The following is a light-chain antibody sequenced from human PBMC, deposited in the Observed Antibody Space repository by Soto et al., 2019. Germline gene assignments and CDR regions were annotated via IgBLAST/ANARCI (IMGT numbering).Light chain of an antibody. V-gene: IGKV3-11*01. J-gene: IGKJ4*01. Sequence: EIVLTQSPATLSLSPGERATLSCRASQSVSNYLAWYQQKPGQAPRLLIYDASNRATGIPARFSGIGSGTDFSLTISSLAPEDFAVYYWQQRSNWPPLTFGGGTKVEIK. CDR1: QSVSNY. CDR3: QQRSNWPPLT. CDR2: DAS.